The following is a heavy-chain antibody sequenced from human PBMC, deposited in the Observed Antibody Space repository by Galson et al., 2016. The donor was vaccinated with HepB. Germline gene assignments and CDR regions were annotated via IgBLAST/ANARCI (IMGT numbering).Heavy chain of an antibody. J-gene: IGHJ4*02. CDR3: ARSRGAGEYFEY. Sequence: SVKVSCKASGYTFTNYGISWVRQAPGQGLEWMGWISAYNGNTNYAQKLQDRVTMTTDTSTTTAYMELRSLRSDDTAVYYGARSRGAGEYFEYWGQGTQVTVSS. V-gene: IGHV1-18*01. D-gene: IGHD3-10*01. CDR2: ISAYNGNT. CDR1: GYTFTNYG.